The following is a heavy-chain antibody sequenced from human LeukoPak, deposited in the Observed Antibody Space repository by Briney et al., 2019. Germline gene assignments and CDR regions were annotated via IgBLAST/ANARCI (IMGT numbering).Heavy chain of an antibody. CDR3: ARDSSSWYGFYFDY. CDR1: GGSISTYY. Sequence: SETLSLACTVSGGSISTYYWSWIWQPPGKGLEWIGYIYSSGSTNYNPSLKSRVTISVDTSKNQFSLKLSSVTAADTAVYYCARDSSSWYGFYFDYWGQGTLVTVSS. J-gene: IGHJ4*02. V-gene: IGHV4-59*01. D-gene: IGHD6-13*01. CDR2: IYSSGST.